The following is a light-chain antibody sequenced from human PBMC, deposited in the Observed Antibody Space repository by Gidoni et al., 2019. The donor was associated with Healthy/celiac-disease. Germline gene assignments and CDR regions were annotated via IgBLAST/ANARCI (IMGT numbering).Light chain of an antibody. CDR1: SSNIGSNT. CDR3: AAWDDSVNGWV. V-gene: IGLV1-44*01. CDR2: SNN. Sequence: QSALTQPPSASRTPGQGFTISCSGSSSNIGSNTVNWYQQLPGTAPKLLIHSNNQRPSGVPDRFSCSKSGTSASLAISGLQSEDEADYYCAAWDDSVNGWVFGGGTKLTVL. J-gene: IGLJ3*02.